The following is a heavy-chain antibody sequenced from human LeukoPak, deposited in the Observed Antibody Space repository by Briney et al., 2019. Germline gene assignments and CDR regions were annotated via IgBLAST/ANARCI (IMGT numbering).Heavy chain of an antibody. CDR2: IYYSGGT. CDR3: ARAVAVAGTGHFQH. D-gene: IGHD6-19*01. CDR1: GGSISSYY. J-gene: IGHJ1*01. V-gene: IGHV4-59*01. Sequence: SETLSLTCTVSGGSISSYYWSWIRQPPGKGLEWIGYIYYSGGTNYNPSLKSRVTISVDTSKNQFSLKLSSVTAADTAVYYCARAVAVAGTGHFQHWGQGTLVTVSS.